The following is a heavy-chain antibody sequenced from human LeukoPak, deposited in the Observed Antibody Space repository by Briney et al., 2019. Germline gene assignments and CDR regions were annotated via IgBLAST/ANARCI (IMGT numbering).Heavy chain of an antibody. D-gene: IGHD2-15*01. CDR3: ARGSGYVLDY. CDR2: ISTGGRTI. J-gene: IGHJ4*02. Sequence: GGSLRLSCAASGFSFSAFEMNWVRQAPGKGLEWISHISTGGRTIYYADSVKGRFTISRDNAKNSLYLQMNSLRGEDTGVHYCARGSGYVLDYWTQGTLVTVSS. CDR1: GFSFSAFE. V-gene: IGHV3-48*03.